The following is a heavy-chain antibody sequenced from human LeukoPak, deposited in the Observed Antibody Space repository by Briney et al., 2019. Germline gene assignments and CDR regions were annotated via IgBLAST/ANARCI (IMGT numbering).Heavy chain of an antibody. V-gene: IGHV1-3*01. Sequence: ASVKVSCKASGYTFTSYAMHWVRQAPGQRLEWTGWINAGNGNAKYSQKFQGRVTITRDTSASTAYMELSSLRSEDTAVYYCARDAVTMVRGKNWFDPWGQGTLVTVSS. CDR3: ARDAVTMVRGKNWFDP. CDR2: INAGNGNA. CDR1: GYTFTSYA. J-gene: IGHJ5*02. D-gene: IGHD3-10*01.